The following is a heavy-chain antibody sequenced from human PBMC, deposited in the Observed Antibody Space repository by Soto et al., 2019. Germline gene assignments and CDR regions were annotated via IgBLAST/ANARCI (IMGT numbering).Heavy chain of an antibody. V-gene: IGHV3-9*01. CDR1: GITFDDYA. CDR3: VRGQGYDISGSLGFAY. J-gene: IGHJ4*02. D-gene: IGHD3-22*01. CDR2: INWNSGSI. Sequence: PGGSLRLSCTASGITFDDYAMHWVRQGPGKGLEWVSGINWNSGSIGYADSVKGRFTISRDNAKNSLYLQMNSLRAEDTALYYCVRGQGYDISGSLGFAYWGQGTLVTVSS.